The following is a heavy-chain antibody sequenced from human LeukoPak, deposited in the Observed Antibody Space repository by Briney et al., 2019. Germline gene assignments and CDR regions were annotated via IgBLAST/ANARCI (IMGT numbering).Heavy chain of an antibody. J-gene: IGHJ4*02. D-gene: IGHD6-19*01. CDR2: ISYDGSNK. V-gene: IGHV3-30-3*01. CDR3: ARDRTRIAVAGCFDY. Sequence: GGSLRLSCAASGFTFSSYAMHWVRQAPGKGLEWVAVISYDGSNKYHADSVKGRFTISRDNSKNTLYLQMNSLRAEDTAVYYCARDRTRIAVAGCFDYWGQGTLVTVSS. CDR1: GFTFSSYA.